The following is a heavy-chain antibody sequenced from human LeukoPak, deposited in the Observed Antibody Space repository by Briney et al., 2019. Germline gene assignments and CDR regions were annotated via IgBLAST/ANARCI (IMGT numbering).Heavy chain of an antibody. CDR3: ARDSHYYDSSGYYN. D-gene: IGHD3-22*01. CDR2: IIPIFGTA. CDR1: GGTFSSYA. V-gene: IGHV1-69*13. Sequence: SVKVSYKASGGTFSSYAISWVRQAPGQGLEWMGGIIPIFGTANYAQKFQGRVTITADESTSTAYMELSSLRSEDTAVYYCARDSHYYDSSGYYNWGQGTLVTVSS. J-gene: IGHJ4*02.